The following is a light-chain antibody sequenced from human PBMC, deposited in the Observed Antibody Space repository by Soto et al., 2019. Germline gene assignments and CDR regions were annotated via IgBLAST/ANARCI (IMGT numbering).Light chain of an antibody. J-gene: IGKJ5*01. CDR3: QEYNKWLIT. V-gene: IGKV3-15*01. CDR2: RAS. CDR1: QSVSSN. Sequence: EIVMTQSPVTLSVSPGERVTLSCMTSQSVSSNLAWYQQKPGQAPRLLIYRASSRATGISGSFSGSGSGTEFTLTITSLQSEDFGVYYCQEYNKWLITFGQGKRREIK.